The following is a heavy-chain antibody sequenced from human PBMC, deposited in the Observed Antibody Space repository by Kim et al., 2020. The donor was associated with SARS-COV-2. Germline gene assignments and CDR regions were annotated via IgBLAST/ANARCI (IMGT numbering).Heavy chain of an antibody. J-gene: IGHJ2*01. CDR1: GFIFSDHY. V-gene: IGHV3-72*01. CDR2: IRKKPNSYTT. CDR3: ARATSANNHWYFEL. D-gene: IGHD5-12*01. Sequence: GGSLRLSCAASGFIFSDHYMDWVRQAPGKGLEWVARIRKKPNSYTTEHATYVKGRFTISRDDSKNSVYLQMNSLKTEDTAVYYCARATSANNHWYFELWGRGTLVPVYS.